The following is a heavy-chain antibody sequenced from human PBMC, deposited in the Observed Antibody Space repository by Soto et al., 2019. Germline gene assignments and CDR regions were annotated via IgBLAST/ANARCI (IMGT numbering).Heavy chain of an antibody. CDR1: GGTFSSYA. D-gene: IGHD2-15*01. Sequence: QVQLVQSGAEVKKPGSSVKVSCKASGGTFSSYAISWVRQAPGQGLEWMGGIIPIFGTANYAQKFQGRVTSTAYESTSTAYMELSSLRSEDTAVYYCARGPLAAYCSGGSCYTDAFDIWGQGTMVTVSS. CDR2: IIPIFGTA. J-gene: IGHJ3*02. CDR3: ARGPLAAYCSGGSCYTDAFDI. V-gene: IGHV1-69*12.